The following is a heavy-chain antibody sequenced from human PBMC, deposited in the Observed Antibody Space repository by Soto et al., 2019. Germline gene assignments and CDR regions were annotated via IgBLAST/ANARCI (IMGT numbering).Heavy chain of an antibody. J-gene: IGHJ4*02. CDR1: GFSLSTSGVG. V-gene: IGHV2-5*02. CDR2: IYWDDDK. Sequence: QITLKESGPTLVKPTQTLTLTCTFSGFSLSTSGVGVGWIRQPPGKALEWLALIYWDDDKRYSPSLKSRLTITKATPXXPXFLTMTNMDPVDTAPYYCAHRPSYCSGGSCYSGFDYWGQGTLVTVSS. D-gene: IGHD2-15*01. CDR3: AHRPSYCSGGSCYSGFDY.